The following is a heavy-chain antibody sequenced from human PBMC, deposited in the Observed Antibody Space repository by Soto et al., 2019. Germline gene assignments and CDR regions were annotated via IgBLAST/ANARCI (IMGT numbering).Heavy chain of an antibody. CDR2: ILPSDSDT. D-gene: IGHD3-10*01. CDR3: ATPYLNYDY. Sequence: PGESLKISCKGSGYSFSSYWIGWVRQMPGKGLEWMGIILPSDSDTKYRPSFQGQVTISADLSISTAYLQWSSLKASDTVIYYCATPYLNYDYWGQGTLVTVSS. V-gene: IGHV5-51*01. CDR1: GYSFSSYW. J-gene: IGHJ4*02.